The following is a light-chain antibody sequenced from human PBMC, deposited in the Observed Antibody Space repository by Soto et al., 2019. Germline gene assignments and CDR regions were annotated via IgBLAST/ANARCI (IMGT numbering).Light chain of an antibody. V-gene: IGLV3-21*01. CDR1: NIGSIS. Sequence: SYELTQPPSVSVTPGKTATIACGGDNIGSISVPWYQHKPGQAPLLVISYDHDRPSGIPERFSGSNSGSTATLTISRVEAGDEADYYCHVWDTGTDQQVFGGGTKLTVL. CDR2: YDH. J-gene: IGLJ2*01. CDR3: HVWDTGTDQQV.